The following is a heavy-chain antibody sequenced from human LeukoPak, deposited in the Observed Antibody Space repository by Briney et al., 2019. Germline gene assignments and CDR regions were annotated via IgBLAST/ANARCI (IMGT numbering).Heavy chain of an antibody. CDR3: ARNFDWLLSINWLDP. D-gene: IGHD3-9*01. CDR2: ISAYNGNT. CDR1: GYTFTSYG. V-gene: IGHV1-18*01. Sequence: GASVKVSCKASGYTFTSYGISWVRQAPGQGLEWMGWISAYNGNTNYAQKLQGRVTMTTDTSTSTAYMELRSLRSDDTAVYYCARNFDWLLSINWLDPWGQGTLVTVSS. J-gene: IGHJ5*02.